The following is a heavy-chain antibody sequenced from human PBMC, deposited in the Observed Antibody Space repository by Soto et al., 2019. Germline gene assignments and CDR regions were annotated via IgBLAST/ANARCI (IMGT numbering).Heavy chain of an antibody. CDR1: GYTFTSYA. V-gene: IGHV1-3*01. CDR2: INAGNGNT. Sequence: ASVKVSCKASGYTFTSYAMHWVRQAPGQRLEWMGWINAGNGNTKYSQKFQGRVTITRDTSASTAYMELSSLRSEDTAVYYCAGGLGYCSSTSCPGYYMDVWGKGTTVTVSS. D-gene: IGHD2-2*01. J-gene: IGHJ6*03. CDR3: AGGLGYCSSTSCPGYYMDV.